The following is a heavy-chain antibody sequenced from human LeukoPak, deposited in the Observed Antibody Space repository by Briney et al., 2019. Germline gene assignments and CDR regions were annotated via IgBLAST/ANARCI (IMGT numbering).Heavy chain of an antibody. CDR1: GFTFSSNP. CDR3: AKRYSSSWYIDY. J-gene: IGHJ4*02. D-gene: IGHD6-13*01. CDR2: ISGSGGST. V-gene: IGHV3-23*01. Sequence: PGGSLRLSCAASGFTFSSNPMAWVRQAPGKGLEWVSFISGSGGSTYFADSVKGRFTISRDNSKNTLYLQMNSLRAEDTAVYYCAKRYSSSWYIDYWGQGTLVTVSS.